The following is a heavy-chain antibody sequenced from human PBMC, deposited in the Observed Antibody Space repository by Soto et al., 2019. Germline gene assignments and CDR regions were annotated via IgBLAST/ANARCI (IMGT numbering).Heavy chain of an antibody. V-gene: IGHV4-34*01. CDR2: INHSGST. D-gene: IGHD3-10*01. CDR3: ARGSRHYGSGSDRWFDP. Sequence: SETLSLTCAVYGGSFSGYYWSWIRQPPGKGLEWIGEINHSGSTNYNPSLKSRVTISVDTSKNQFSLKLSSVTAADTAVYYCARGSRHYGSGSDRWFDPWGQGTLVTVSS. CDR1: GGSFSGYY. J-gene: IGHJ5*02.